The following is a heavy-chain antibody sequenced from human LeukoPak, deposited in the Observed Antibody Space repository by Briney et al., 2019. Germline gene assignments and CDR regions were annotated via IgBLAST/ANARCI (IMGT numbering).Heavy chain of an antibody. V-gene: IGHV3-30*18. CDR3: SKGARMISVGGLMIGPPFDY. J-gene: IGHJ4*02. CDR1: GFTFSSYG. D-gene: IGHD3-16*01. CDR2: ISYDGSNK. Sequence: GGSLRLSCAASGFTFSSYGMHWVCQAPGKGLEWVAVISYDGSNKYYADSVKGRFTISRDNAKNSLYLQMNSLRTEDTALYYCSKGARMISVGGLMIGPPFDYWGQGTLVTVSS.